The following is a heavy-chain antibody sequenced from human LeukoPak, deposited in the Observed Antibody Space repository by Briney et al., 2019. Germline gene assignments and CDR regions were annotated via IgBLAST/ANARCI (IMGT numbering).Heavy chain of an antibody. D-gene: IGHD2-15*01. CDR2: IKQDGSEK. V-gene: IGHV3-7*05. Sequence: GGSLRLSCVASGFTFSNYWMSWVRQSPGKGLEWVANIKQDGSEKYYVDSVKGRFTISRDNAKNSLYLQMNSLRAEDTAVYYCASQGYCSGGSCYSLFDYWGQGTLVTVSS. J-gene: IGHJ4*02. CDR1: GFTFSNYW. CDR3: ASQGYCSGGSCYSLFDY.